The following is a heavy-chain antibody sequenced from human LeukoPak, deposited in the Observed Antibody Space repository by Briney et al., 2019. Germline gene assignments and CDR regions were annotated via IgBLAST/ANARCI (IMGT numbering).Heavy chain of an antibody. Sequence: SETLSLTCTVSGDSTSWNSYYWGWIRQPPGKGLEWIASIFYSGSTYYNESLKSRVSILIDTSKNQVSLKLSSVTAADTAVYYCARHEAETVFRGLISYWGQGTLVTVSS. J-gene: IGHJ4*02. CDR3: ARHEAETVFRGLISY. CDR2: IFYSGST. CDR1: GDSTSWNSYY. V-gene: IGHV4-39*01. D-gene: IGHD3-10*01.